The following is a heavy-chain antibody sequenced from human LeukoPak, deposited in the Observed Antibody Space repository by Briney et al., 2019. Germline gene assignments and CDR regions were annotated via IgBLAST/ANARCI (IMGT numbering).Heavy chain of an antibody. CDR3: ARDSILRDDFWSGSTPPGWLDP. CDR1: GGSISSYY. J-gene: IGHJ5*02. CDR2: IFDSGST. Sequence: SEALSLTCTVSGGSISSYYWNWIRQPPGKGLEWVGHIFDSGSTRYNPSLRSRVTISVDTSKQQFSLKLSSVTAADTAVYYCARDSILRDDFWSGSTPPGWLDPWGQGTRVTVSS. D-gene: IGHD3-3*01. V-gene: IGHV4-59*01.